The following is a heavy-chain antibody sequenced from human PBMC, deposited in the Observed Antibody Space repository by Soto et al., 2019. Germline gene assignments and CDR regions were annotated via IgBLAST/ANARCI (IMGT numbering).Heavy chain of an antibody. J-gene: IGHJ6*02. CDR3: ARDRVNYFWSGYDNTPLYALDV. V-gene: IGHV3-30*01. CDR1: GFTFNMHA. CDR2: TSYDGANE. Sequence: GGSLRLSCAASGFTFNMHAMHWVRQAPGKGLDWVAITSYDGANEYYAGSVKGRFSISRDNSKNALYLQMNSLRAEDTGIYYCARDRVNYFWSGYDNTPLYALDVWGQGTTVTVSS. D-gene: IGHD3-3*01.